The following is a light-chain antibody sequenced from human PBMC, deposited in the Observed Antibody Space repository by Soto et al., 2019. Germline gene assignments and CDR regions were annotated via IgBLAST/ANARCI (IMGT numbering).Light chain of an antibody. J-gene: IGKJ1*01. CDR1: QSVSSN. V-gene: IGKV3-15*01. Sequence: EIVMTQSPATLSVSPGERATLSCRASQSVSSNLAWYQQKPGQAPRLLIYGASTRATGIPARFSGSGSGTEFTLTISSLQSEDFAVYYCQQHNNWPETFGQGTKLDIK. CDR2: GAS. CDR3: QQHNNWPET.